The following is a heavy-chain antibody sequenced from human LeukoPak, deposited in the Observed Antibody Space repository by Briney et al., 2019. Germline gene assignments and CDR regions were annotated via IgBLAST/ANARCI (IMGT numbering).Heavy chain of an antibody. V-gene: IGHV3-30*03. Sequence: GGSLRLSCAASGFTFSSYGMHWVRQAPGKGLEWVAVISYDGRNKFYADSVKGRFTISRDNPKNTVYLQMNSLGAEDTAVYYCARGQGQWPNYLDYWGQGTLVTVSS. CDR1: GFTFSSYG. CDR3: ARGQGQWPNYLDY. D-gene: IGHD6-19*01. CDR2: ISYDGRNK. J-gene: IGHJ4*02.